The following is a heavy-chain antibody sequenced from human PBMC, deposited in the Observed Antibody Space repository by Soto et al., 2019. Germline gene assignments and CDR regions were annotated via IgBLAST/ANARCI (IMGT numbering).Heavy chain of an antibody. CDR1: GFTFGDYA. D-gene: IGHD2-2*01. V-gene: IGHV3-49*04. CDR2: IRSKAYGGTT. CDR3: ARAPYCSSTSCYDYYYYGMDV. J-gene: IGHJ6*02. Sequence: EVQLVESGGGLVQPGRSLRLSCTASGFTFGDYAMSWVRQAPGKGLEWVGFIRSKAYGGTTEYAASVKGRFTISRDDSKSIAYLQMNSLKTEDTAVYYCARAPYCSSTSCYDYYYYGMDVWGQGTTVTVSS.